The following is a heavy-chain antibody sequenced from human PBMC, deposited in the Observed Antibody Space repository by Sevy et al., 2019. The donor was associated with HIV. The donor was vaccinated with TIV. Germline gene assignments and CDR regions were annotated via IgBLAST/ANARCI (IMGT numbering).Heavy chain of an antibody. J-gene: IGHJ1*01. Sequence: GESLKISCKGSGYSFTSYWIGWVRQMPGKGLEWMGIIYPGDSDTRYSPSFQGQVTISADNSISPAYLQWSSLKASDTAMYYFASGPRAYRPLSHVISAEYFHHWGQGTLVTVSS. CDR2: IYPGDSDT. CDR1: GYSFTSYW. D-gene: IGHD5-18*01. V-gene: IGHV5-51*01. CDR3: ASGPRAYRPLSHVISAEYFHH.